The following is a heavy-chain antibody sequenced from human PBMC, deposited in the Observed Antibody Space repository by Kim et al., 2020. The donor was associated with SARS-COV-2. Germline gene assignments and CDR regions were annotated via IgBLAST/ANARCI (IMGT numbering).Heavy chain of an antibody. CDR2: ISGSGGST. Sequence: GGSLRLSCAASGFTFSSYAMSWVRQAPGKGLEWVSAISGSGGSTYYADSVKGRFTISRDNSKNTLYLQMNSLRAEDTAVYYCATDPPGGDDGSYGMDVWGQGTTVTVSS. CDR1: GFTFSSYA. D-gene: IGHD2-21*02. CDR3: ATDPPGGDDGSYGMDV. V-gene: IGHV3-23*01. J-gene: IGHJ6*02.